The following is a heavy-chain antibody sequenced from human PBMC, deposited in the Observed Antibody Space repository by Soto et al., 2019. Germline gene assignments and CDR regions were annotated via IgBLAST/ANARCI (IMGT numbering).Heavy chain of an antibody. CDR1: GGTFSSYA. CDR3: ASLIVLENCGGDCPAA. D-gene: IGHD2-21*02. CDR2: IIPIFGTA. Sequence: QVQLVQSGAEVKKPGSSVKVSCKASGGTFSSYAVSWVRQAPGQGLEWMGGIIPIFGTANYAQKFQGRVTITADKSTSTAYMELSSLRSEDTAVYYCASLIVLENCGGDCPAAWGQGTLVTVSS. J-gene: IGHJ5*02. V-gene: IGHV1-69*06.